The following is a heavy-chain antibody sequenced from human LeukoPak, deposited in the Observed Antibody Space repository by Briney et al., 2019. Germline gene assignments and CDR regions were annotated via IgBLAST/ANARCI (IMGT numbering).Heavy chain of an antibody. V-gene: IGHV3-21*01. Sequence: PGGSLRLSCAASGFTFSSYSMNWVRQAPGKGLEWVSSISSSSSNIYHADSVKGRFTISRDNAKNSLYLQMNSLRAEDTAVYYCARDGGWRFDYWGQGTLVTVSS. D-gene: IGHD3-16*01. CDR1: GFTFSSYS. CDR2: ISSSSSNI. CDR3: ARDGGWRFDY. J-gene: IGHJ4*02.